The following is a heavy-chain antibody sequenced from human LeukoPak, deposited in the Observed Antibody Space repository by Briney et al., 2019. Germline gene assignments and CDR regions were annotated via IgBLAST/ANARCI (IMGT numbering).Heavy chain of an antibody. Sequence: GGSLRLSCAASGFTFSSYAMSWVRQAQGKGLEWVSAISGSGGSTYYADSVKGRFTISRDNSKNTLYLQMNSLRAEDTAVYYCAKAPYSSSWYPYFDYWAREPWSPSPQ. D-gene: IGHD6-13*01. CDR2: ISGSGGST. CDR1: GFTFSSYA. J-gene: IGHJ4*02. CDR3: AKAPYSSSWYPYFDY. V-gene: IGHV3-23*01.